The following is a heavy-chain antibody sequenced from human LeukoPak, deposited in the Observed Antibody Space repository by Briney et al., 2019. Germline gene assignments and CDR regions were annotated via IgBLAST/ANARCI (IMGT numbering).Heavy chain of an antibody. V-gene: IGHV3-53*01. CDR3: ARKVSRFDYFDY. CDR1: GFTVSSNY. CDR2: IYSGGST. J-gene: IGHJ4*02. Sequence: GGSLRLSCAASGFTVSSNYMSGVRQAPGKGLEWVSVIYSGGSTYYADSVKGRFTISRDNSKNTLYLQMNSLRAEDTAVYYCARKVSRFDYFDYWGQGTLVTVSS.